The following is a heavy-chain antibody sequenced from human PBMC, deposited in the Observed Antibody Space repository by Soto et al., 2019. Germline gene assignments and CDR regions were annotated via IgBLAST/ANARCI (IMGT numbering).Heavy chain of an antibody. Sequence: PGGSRRLSCAASGVTFSSYAMHWVRPAPGKGLEWVAVISYDGSNKYYADSVKGRFTISRDNSKNTLYLQMNSLRAEDTAVYYCARDRGYYYGMDVWGQGTTVTVSS. V-gene: IGHV3-30-3*01. CDR1: GVTFSSYA. J-gene: IGHJ6*02. CDR3: ARDRGYYYGMDV. D-gene: IGHD3-10*01. CDR2: ISYDGSNK.